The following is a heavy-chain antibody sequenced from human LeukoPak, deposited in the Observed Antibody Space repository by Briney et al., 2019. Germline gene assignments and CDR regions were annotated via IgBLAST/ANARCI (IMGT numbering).Heavy chain of an antibody. V-gene: IGHV4-34*01. CDR3: ARGYPNYYDSSGYYNEFDY. Sequence: PGGSLRLSCAASGFTFSSYAMSWVRQPPGKGLEWIGEINHSGSTNYNPSLKSRVTISVDTSKNQFSLKLSSVTAADTAVYYCARGYPNYYDSSGYYNEFDYWGQGTLVTVSS. J-gene: IGHJ4*02. CDR2: INHSGST. CDR1: GFTFSSYA. D-gene: IGHD3-22*01.